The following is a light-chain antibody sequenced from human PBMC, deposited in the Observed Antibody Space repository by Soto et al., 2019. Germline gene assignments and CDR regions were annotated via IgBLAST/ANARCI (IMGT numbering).Light chain of an antibody. CDR3: QTWDTGARVV. V-gene: IGLV4-69*01. CDR2: LSSDGSH. CDR1: SGHSSYA. J-gene: IGLJ2*01. Sequence: QLVLTQSPSASASLGASVKLTCTLSSGHSSYAIAWHQQQPEKGPRYLMKLSSDGSHSKGDGIPDRFSGSSSGAERYLTXXXXXXXXXXDYYCQTWDTGARVVFGGGTKLTV.